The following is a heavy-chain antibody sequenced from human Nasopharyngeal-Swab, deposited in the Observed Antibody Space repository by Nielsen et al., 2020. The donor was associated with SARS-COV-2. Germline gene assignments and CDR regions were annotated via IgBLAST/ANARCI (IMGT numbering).Heavy chain of an antibody. V-gene: IGHV3-21*01. Sequence: GESLKISCAASGFTFSLYTINWVRQAPGKGLEWVSAVSSSGDYIYYAGSVKGRFTISRDNAKNSLYLQMNSVRAEDTAVYYCVRDTPAMFAYWGQGTLVTVSS. CDR3: VRDTPAMFAY. CDR2: VSSSGDYI. J-gene: IGHJ4*02. CDR1: GFTFSLYT.